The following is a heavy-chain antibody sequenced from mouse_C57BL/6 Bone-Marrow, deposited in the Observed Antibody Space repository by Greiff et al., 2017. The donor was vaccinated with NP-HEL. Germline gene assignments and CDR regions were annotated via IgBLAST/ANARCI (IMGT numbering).Heavy chain of an antibody. CDR2: IDPANGNT. Sequence: VQLQQSVAELVRPGASVKLSCTASGFNIKNTYMHWVKQRPEQGLEWIGRIDPANGNTKYAPKFQGKATLTADTSSNTAYLQLSSLTSEDTAIYYCARCDYYGSSYVCYFDVCGTGTTVTVSS. J-gene: IGHJ1*03. D-gene: IGHD1-1*01. CDR3: ARCDYYGSSYVCYFDV. CDR1: GFNIKNTY. V-gene: IGHV14-3*01.